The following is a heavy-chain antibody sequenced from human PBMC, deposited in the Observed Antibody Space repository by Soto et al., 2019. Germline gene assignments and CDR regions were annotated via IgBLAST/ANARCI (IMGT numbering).Heavy chain of an antibody. V-gene: IGHV1-69*01. J-gene: IGHJ4*02. D-gene: IGHD5-18*01. CDR3: ARTDFGYSYGPFDY. Sequence: QVQLVQSGAEVKKPGSSVKVSCKASVGTFSSYAISWVRQAPGQGLEWMGGIIPIFGTANYAQKFQGRVTITADESTGTAYMELSSLRSEDTDVYYCARTDFGYSYGPFDYWGQGTLVTVSS. CDR1: VGTFSSYA. CDR2: IIPIFGTA.